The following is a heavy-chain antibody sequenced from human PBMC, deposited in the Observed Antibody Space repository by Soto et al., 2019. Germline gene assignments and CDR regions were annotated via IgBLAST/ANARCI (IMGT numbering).Heavy chain of an antibody. Sequence: SVKVSCKASGFNFATSTIQWVLQTRGHRLEWIGWIVVGNGNTNFAQDLRQRVTFSRDMSTSTAYMDVSTLRSDDTAMYYCATASAGYTFGFDLWGQGSLVTVSS. CDR2: IVVGNGNT. J-gene: IGHJ4*02. CDR1: GFNFATST. CDR3: ATASAGYTFGFDL. D-gene: IGHD1-1*01. V-gene: IGHV1-58*02.